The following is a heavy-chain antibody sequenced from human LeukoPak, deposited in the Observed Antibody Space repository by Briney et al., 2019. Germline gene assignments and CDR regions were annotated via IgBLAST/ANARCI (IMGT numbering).Heavy chain of an antibody. Sequence: PSETLSLTCTVSGGSISTYYWSWIRQPPGKGLEWIAYIYYTGSTTYNPSLRSRVTISIDTSRNQSSLNLNSVTAADTAVYYCARGRGDSRGTSFDYWGQGTLVTVSS. J-gene: IGHJ4*02. V-gene: IGHV4-59*01. CDR3: ARGRGDSRGTSFDY. D-gene: IGHD3-22*01. CDR1: GGSISTYY. CDR2: IYYTGST.